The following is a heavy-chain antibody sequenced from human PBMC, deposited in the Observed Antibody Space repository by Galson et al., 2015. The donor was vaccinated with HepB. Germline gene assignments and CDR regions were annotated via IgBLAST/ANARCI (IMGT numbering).Heavy chain of an antibody. V-gene: IGHV4-59*01. D-gene: IGHD4-23*01. Sequence: SETLSLTCTVSGGSMSSCHWGWIRQPPGGGLEWIGFIDNGGTPYNPSLNSRVALSMDTSTNHFSLKLISATAADSGDYYCAGYLFGGGGRGYWGQGRLVTVSS. CDR1: GGSMSSCH. CDR2: IDNGGT. CDR3: AGYLFGGGGRGY. J-gene: IGHJ4*02.